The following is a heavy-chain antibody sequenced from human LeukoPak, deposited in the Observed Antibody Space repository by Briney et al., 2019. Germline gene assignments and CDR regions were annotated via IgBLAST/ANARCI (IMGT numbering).Heavy chain of an antibody. D-gene: IGHD2-15*01. Sequence: GGSLRLSCAASGFTFSSYAMHWVRQAPGKGLEYVSAISSNGGSTYYANSVKRRFTISRNNSKNPLYLQMGSLRAEDMAVYYCARSLGLSAYYYYYMDVWGKGTTVTVSS. CDR1: GFTFSSYA. J-gene: IGHJ6*03. V-gene: IGHV3-64*01. CDR2: ISSNGGST. CDR3: ARSLGLSAYYYYYMDV.